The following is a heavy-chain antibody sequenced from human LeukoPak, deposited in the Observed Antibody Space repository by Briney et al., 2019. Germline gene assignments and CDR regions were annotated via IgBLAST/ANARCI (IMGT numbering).Heavy chain of an antibody. CDR3: ARQTTVTLDWFDP. CDR1: GYTFTSYG. J-gene: IGHJ5*02. D-gene: IGHD4-17*01. Sequence: ASLKLSCKASGYTFTSYGISWVRQAPGQGLEWMGWISAYNGNTNYAQKLQGRVTMTTDTSTSTAYMELRSLRSDDTAVYYCARQTTVTLDWFDPWGQGTLVTVSS. CDR2: ISAYNGNT. V-gene: IGHV1-18*01.